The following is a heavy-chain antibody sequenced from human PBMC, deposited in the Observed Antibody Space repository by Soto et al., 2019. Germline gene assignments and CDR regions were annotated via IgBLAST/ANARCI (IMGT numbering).Heavy chain of an antibody. CDR3: ARGELSYYDSSGYLDY. D-gene: IGHD3-22*01. CDR2: INHSGSA. V-gene: IGHV4-34*01. J-gene: IGHJ4*02. Sequence: SETLSLTCAVYGGSFSGYYWSWIRQPPGKGLEWIGEINHSGSANYNPSLKSRVTISVDTSKNQFSLKLSSVTAADTAVYYCARGELSYYDSSGYLDYWGQGTLVTVSS. CDR1: GGSFSGYY.